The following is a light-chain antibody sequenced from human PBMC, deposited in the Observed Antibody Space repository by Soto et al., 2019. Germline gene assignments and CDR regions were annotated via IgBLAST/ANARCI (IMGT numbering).Light chain of an antibody. J-gene: IGLJ1*01. CDR3: LSYADTAYV. V-gene: IGLV2-8*01. Sequence: QSVLTQPPSASGSPGQPVTISCAGTSSDVGGYNYVSWYQQYPGKVPKLMIYEVSERPSGVPDRFSGSKSGNTAFLTVSGLPAEDEADYYCLSYADTAYVFGTGTKVTV. CDR1: SSDVGGYNY. CDR2: EVS.